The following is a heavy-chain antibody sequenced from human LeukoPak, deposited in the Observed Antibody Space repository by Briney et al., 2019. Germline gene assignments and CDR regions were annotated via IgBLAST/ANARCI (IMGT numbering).Heavy chain of an antibody. V-gene: IGHV3-23*01. CDR3: AKGPPYDFWSAYYFDY. CDR2: ISGSGGST. CDR1: GFTFSSYA. J-gene: IGHJ4*02. Sequence: PGGSLRLSCAASGFTFSSYAMSWVRQAPGKGLEWVSAISGSGGSTYYADSVKGRFTISRDNSKNTLYLQMNSLRAEDTAVYYCAKGPPYDFWSAYYFDYWGQGTLVTVSS. D-gene: IGHD3-3*01.